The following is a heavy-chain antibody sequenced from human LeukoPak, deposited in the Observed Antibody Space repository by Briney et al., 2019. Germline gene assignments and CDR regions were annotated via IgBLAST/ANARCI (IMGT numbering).Heavy chain of an antibody. CDR3: ARLGYCSGGSCYTFDY. CDR1: GFTFSSYA. V-gene: IGHV3-30-3*01. Sequence: GGSLRLSCAASGFTFSSYAMHWVRQAPGKGLEWVAVISYDGGNKYYADSVKGRFTISRDNSKNTLYLQMNSLRAEDTAVYYCARLGYCSGGSCYTFDYWGQGTLVTVSS. CDR2: ISYDGGNK. D-gene: IGHD2-15*01. J-gene: IGHJ4*02.